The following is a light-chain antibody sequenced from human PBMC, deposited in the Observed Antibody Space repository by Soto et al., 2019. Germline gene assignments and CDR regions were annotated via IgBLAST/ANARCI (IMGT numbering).Light chain of an antibody. V-gene: IGLV1-44*01. CDR3: VSWDDSMNGPV. CDR2: TNT. J-gene: IGLJ1*01. Sequence: ALTQPPSASGTPGQRVTISCSGSSSNVGGDPVNWYQHVPTTAPKLLIYTNTQRPSGVPDRFSGSKSGTSASLAISGLQSEDEAYYYCVSWDDSMNGPVFGTGTKVTVL. CDR1: SSNVGGDP.